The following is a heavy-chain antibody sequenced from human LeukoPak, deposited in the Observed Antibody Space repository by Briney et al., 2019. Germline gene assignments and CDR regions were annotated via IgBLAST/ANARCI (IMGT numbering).Heavy chain of an antibody. CDR1: GYTFTSYG. Sequence: ASVKVSCKASGYTFTSYGISWVRQAPGQGLEWMGWISAYNGNTNYAQKLQGRVTMTTDTSTSTAYMELRSLRSDDTAVYYCAREDTHGDYVYAFDIWGQGTMVTVSS. CDR2: ISAYNGNT. J-gene: IGHJ3*02. CDR3: AREDTHGDYVYAFDI. V-gene: IGHV1-18*01. D-gene: IGHD4-17*01.